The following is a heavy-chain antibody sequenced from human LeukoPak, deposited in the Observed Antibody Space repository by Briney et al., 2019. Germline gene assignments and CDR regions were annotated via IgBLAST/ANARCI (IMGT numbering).Heavy chain of an antibody. D-gene: IGHD7-27*01. Sequence: GASVKVSCKASGYTFTSYDINWVRQATGQGLEWMGWMSPNGGNTGYAQKFQGRVAMTRDTSISTAYMGLSSLRSDDTAVYYCAGGQPNWGFDFWGQGTLVTVSS. V-gene: IGHV1-8*01. CDR3: AGGQPNWGFDF. J-gene: IGHJ4*02. CDR1: GYTFTSYD. CDR2: MSPNGGNT.